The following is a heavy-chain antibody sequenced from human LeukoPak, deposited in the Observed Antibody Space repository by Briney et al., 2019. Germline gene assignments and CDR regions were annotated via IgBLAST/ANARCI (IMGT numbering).Heavy chain of an antibody. J-gene: IGHJ6*02. V-gene: IGHV1-3*01. CDR2: INAGNGNT. D-gene: IGHD3-16*01. Sequence: ASVKVSCKASGYTFTSYAMHWVRQAPGQRLEWMGWINAGNGNTKYSQKFQGRVTITADKSTSIAYMELTSLSSEDTSVYFCARTQAYLDVWGQGTTVTVSS. CDR1: GYTFTSYA. CDR3: ARTQAYLDV.